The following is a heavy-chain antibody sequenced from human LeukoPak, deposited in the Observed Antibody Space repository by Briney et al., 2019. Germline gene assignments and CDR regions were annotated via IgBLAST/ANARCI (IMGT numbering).Heavy chain of an antibody. V-gene: IGHV1-2*06. CDR2: INPNGGGT. Sequence: ASVTVSCTASGYTFTVYYMHWVRQAPGQGLEWMGRINPNGGGTNYAQKFQGGVTMTRDTSISTAYMELSRLRSDDTAVYYCASIVVVPAAMLTGDYWGQGTLVTVSS. J-gene: IGHJ4*02. CDR3: ASIVVVPAAMLTGDY. D-gene: IGHD2-2*01. CDR1: GYTFTVYY.